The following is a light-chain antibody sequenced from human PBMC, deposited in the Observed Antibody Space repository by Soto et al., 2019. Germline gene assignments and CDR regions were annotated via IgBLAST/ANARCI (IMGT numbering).Light chain of an antibody. J-gene: IGKJ1*01. CDR1: QTISSW. CDR3: QQYNTYPWT. V-gene: IGKV1-5*03. CDR2: KAS. Sequence: DIQMTQSPSTLSASLGDRVTITCRASQTISSWLAWYQQKPGKAPKLLIYKASTLQSGVPSTFSGSGSGTEFTLTISSLQPDDFATYHCQQYNTYPWTFGQGTKVDNK.